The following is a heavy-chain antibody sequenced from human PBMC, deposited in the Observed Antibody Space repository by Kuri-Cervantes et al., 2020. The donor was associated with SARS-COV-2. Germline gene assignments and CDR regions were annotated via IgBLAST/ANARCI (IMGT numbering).Heavy chain of an antibody. J-gene: IGHJ4*02. CDR2: ISLPGGDT. D-gene: IGHD3-16*01. CDR3: ATVYTMGVSLD. Sequence: GGSLRLSCAAPTFTFNNYALIWVRQAPGKGLEWVSSISLPGGDTDYADSVKGRFTISRDNSKDTLYLQMHSLRAEDTAVYYCATVYTMGVSLDWGQGTLVTVSS. V-gene: IGHV3-23*01. CDR1: TFTFNNYA.